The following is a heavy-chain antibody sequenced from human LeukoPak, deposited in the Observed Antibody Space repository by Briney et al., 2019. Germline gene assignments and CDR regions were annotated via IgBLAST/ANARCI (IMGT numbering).Heavy chain of an antibody. CDR3: ARFEAYYVALGGMDV. V-gene: IGHV1-69*04. D-gene: IGHD3-10*02. Sequence: SVKVSCKASGGTFSSYAISWVRQAPGQGLEWMGRVIPILDTTNYAQSFQDRVTITADKFTNTAYMELSSLRSEDTAVYYCARFEAYYVALGGMDVWGQGTTVTVSS. CDR2: VIPILDTT. CDR1: GGTFSSYA. J-gene: IGHJ6*02.